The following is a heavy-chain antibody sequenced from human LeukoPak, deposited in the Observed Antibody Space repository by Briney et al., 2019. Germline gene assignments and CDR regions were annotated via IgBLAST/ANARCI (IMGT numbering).Heavy chain of an antibody. J-gene: IGHJ4*02. V-gene: IGHV5-51*01. CDR2: IYPGDSDT. CDR1: GYSFTSYW. Sequence: GESLKISCKGSGYSFTSYWIGWVRQMPGKGLEWMGIIYPGDSDTRYSPSFQGQVTISADKSISTAYLQWSSLKASDTAMYYCARPPYCGGDCSQYYFDYWGQGTLVTVSS. CDR3: ARPPYCGGDCSQYYFDY. D-gene: IGHD2-21*02.